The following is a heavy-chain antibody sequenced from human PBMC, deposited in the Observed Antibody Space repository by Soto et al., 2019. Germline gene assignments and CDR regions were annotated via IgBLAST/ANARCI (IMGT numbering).Heavy chain of an antibody. D-gene: IGHD5-12*01. J-gene: IGHJ5*02. CDR1: GYTFTGYY. V-gene: IGHV1-2*02. CDR3: ARAPYPYMVATWFDP. Sequence: QVQLVQSGAEVKKPGASVKVSCKASGYTFTGYYMHWVRQAPGQGLEWMGWINPNSGGTNYAQKFQGRVTKTRDTSISTAYMERSRLRSDDTAVYYCARAPYPYMVATWFDPWGQGTLVTVSS. CDR2: INPNSGGT.